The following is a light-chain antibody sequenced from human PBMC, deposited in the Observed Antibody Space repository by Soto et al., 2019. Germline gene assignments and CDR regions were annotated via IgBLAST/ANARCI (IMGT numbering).Light chain of an antibody. J-gene: IGLJ2*01. Sequence: QPVLTQPASVSGSPGQSITISCTGTSSDVGGYNYVSWYQQHPGKAPKLMIYDVSNRPSGVSNRFSGSKSGNTASLTISGLQAEDEADYYCSSYISSSTLVFGGGTKLTVL. V-gene: IGLV2-14*01. CDR3: SSYISSSTLV. CDR1: SSDVGGYNY. CDR2: DVS.